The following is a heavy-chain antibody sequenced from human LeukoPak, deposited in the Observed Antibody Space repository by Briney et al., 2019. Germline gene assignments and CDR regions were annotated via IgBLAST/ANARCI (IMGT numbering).Heavy chain of an antibody. CDR3: ARGIWNDYYFDY. CDR2: IYSTTAS. CDR1: GGSVSSMSHF. J-gene: IGHJ4*02. D-gene: IGHD1-1*01. Sequence: PSETLSLTCTVSGGSVSSMSHFWGWIRQPPGKGLEWIGSIYSTTASYYNPSLGSRVTVSVDTSKNQLSLELTSVTAADTGVYYCARGIWNDYYFDYWDQRTLVTVSS. V-gene: IGHV4-39*02.